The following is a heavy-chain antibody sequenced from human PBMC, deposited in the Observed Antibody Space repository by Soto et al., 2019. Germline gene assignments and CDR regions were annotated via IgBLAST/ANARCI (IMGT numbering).Heavy chain of an antibody. D-gene: IGHD3-3*01. CDR3: ARVNSISVFIGAYDV. Sequence: QVQLVESGGGVVQPGTSLRLSCAASGFTFSNYAMHWVRQAPGKGLEWVALITSRENYTCYTDPVKGRFTISRDNSKNTLYLQMDSLGAEDTAVYHCARVNSISVFIGAYDVWGQGTMVTVSS. CDR1: GFTFSNYA. V-gene: IGHV3-30-3*01. J-gene: IGHJ3*01. CDR2: ITSRENYT.